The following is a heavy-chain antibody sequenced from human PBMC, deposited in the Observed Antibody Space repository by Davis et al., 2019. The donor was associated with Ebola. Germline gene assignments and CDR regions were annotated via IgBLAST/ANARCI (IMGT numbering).Heavy chain of an antibody. CDR3: IGGSSSFDY. J-gene: IGHJ4*02. CDR2: INHSGST. Sequence: MPGGSLRLSCAVYGGSFSGYYWSWIRQPPGKGLEWIGEINHSGSTNYNPSLKSRVTISVDTSKNQFSLKLSSVTAADTAVYYCIGGSSSFDYWGQGTLVTVSS. CDR1: GGSFSGYY. V-gene: IGHV4-34*01. D-gene: IGHD6-6*01.